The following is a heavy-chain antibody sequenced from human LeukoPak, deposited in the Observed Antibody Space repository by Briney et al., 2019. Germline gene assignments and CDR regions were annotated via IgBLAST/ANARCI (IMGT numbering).Heavy chain of an antibody. CDR2: IIPVFGTA. Sequence: GASVKVSCKASGGTFSSYAISWVRQAPGQGLEWMGGIIPVFGTAKYAQKFQGRVTITADESTSTAYMELSSLRSEDTAVYYCARSPKGYYYDSSGYFPWGQGTLVTVSS. J-gene: IGHJ5*02. V-gene: IGHV1-69*01. D-gene: IGHD3-22*01. CDR1: GGTFSSYA. CDR3: ARSPKGYYYDSSGYFP.